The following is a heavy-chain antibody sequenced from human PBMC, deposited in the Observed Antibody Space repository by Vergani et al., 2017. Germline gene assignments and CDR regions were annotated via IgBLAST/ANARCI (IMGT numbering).Heavy chain of an antibody. CDR1: GGSISSGGYY. V-gene: IGHV4-31*03. D-gene: IGHD2-2*02. CDR2: IYYSGSN. Sequence: QVQLQESGPGLVKPSQTLSLTCTVSGGSISSGGYYWSWIRQHPGKGLEWIGYIYYSGSNYYNPSLKSRVTISIDTAKNQCSLKLSSLTAEDTAVYDCARYCSSTSCYTSTGSFDYWGQGTLVTVSS. CDR3: ARYCSSTSCYTSTGSFDY. J-gene: IGHJ4*02.